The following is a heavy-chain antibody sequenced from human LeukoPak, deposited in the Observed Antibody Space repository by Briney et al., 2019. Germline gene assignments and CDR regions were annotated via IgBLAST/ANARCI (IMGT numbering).Heavy chain of an antibody. V-gene: IGHV4-31*03. CDR2: IYYSGST. CDR1: GGSISSGGYY. Sequence: SETLSLTCTVSGGSISSGGYYWRWIPQHPGKGLEWIGYIYYSGSTYYNPSLKSRVTISVDTSKNQFSLKLSSVTAADTAVYYCARVKTYYFDYWGQGTLVTVSS. J-gene: IGHJ4*02. CDR3: ARVKTYYFDY.